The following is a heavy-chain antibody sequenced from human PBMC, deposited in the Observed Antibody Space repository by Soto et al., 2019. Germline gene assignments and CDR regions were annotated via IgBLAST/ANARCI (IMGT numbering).Heavy chain of an antibody. CDR1: GFNFDDYA. D-gene: IGHD6-19*01. CDR2: ISWNSGSI. J-gene: IGHJ4*02. V-gene: IGHV3-9*01. CDR3: AKDAPDLSGWYYFDY. Sequence: SGFNFDDYAMHWVRQAPGKALEWVSGISWNSGSIGYADSVKGRFTISRDNSKNMLYLQMNSLRAEDTAVYYCAKDAPDLSGWYYFDYWGQGTLVTVSS.